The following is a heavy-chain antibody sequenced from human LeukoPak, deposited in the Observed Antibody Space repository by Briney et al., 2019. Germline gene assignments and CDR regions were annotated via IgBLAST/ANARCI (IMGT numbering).Heavy chain of an antibody. V-gene: IGHV3-21*01. CDR2: ISSSSSYI. D-gene: IGHD4-4*01. Sequence: GSLRLSCAASGFTFSSYSMNWVRQAPGKGLEWVSSISSSSSYIYYADSVKGRFTISRDNAKNSLYLQMNSLRAEDTAVYYCAREGMNSNFDYWGQGTLVTVSS. J-gene: IGHJ4*02. CDR1: GFTFSSYS. CDR3: AREGMNSNFDY.